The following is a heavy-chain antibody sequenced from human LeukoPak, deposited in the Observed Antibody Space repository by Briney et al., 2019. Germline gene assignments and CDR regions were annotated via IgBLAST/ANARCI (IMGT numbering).Heavy chain of an antibody. CDR2: IWYDGSEK. CDR3: RKDLGSSARYLDRVDY. D-gene: IGHD2-2*01. J-gene: IGHJ4*02. CDR1: GFAFSSHG. V-gene: IGHV3-33*06. Sequence: GGSLRLSCGAYGFAFSSHGMHWVRQAPGKGLEWLTIIWYDGSEKYYADSVKGRFTVSRDNSKNTVYLQMNSLRAEDTAVYYWRKDLGSSARYLDRVDYWGQGTLVTVSS.